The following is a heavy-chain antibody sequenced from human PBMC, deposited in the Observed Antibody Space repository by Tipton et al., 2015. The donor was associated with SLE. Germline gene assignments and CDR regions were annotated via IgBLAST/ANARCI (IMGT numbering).Heavy chain of an antibody. CDR2: IYHSGLT. J-gene: IGHJ4*02. Sequence: TLSLTCAVSGFYVSDGFYWGWIRQPPGKGLEWIASIYHSGLTYSNPSLRSRVTMSVDTSKNQFSLKLSSVTAADTAVYYCARTHYYDHTGYSLLDYWGQGTLVTVSS. CDR3: ARTHYYDHTGYSLLDY. V-gene: IGHV4-38-2*01. D-gene: IGHD3-22*01. CDR1: GFYVSDGFY.